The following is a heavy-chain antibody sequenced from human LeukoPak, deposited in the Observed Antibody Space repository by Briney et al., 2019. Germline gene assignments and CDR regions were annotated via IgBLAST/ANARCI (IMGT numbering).Heavy chain of an antibody. CDR1: GFTSSSNW. CDR3: AREGRGLRYFDWLGFYYFDY. D-gene: IGHD3-9*01. Sequence: PGGSLRLSCAASGFTSSSNWMHWVRQAPGKGLVWVSRINSDGSSTSYADSVKGRFTISRDNAKNTLYLQMNSLSADDTAVYYCAREGRGLRYFDWLGFYYFDYWGQGTLVTVSS. CDR2: INSDGSST. J-gene: IGHJ4*02. V-gene: IGHV3-74*01.